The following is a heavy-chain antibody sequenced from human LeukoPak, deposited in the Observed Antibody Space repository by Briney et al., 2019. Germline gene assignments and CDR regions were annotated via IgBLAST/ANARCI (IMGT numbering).Heavy chain of an antibody. J-gene: IGHJ4*02. CDR3: ARPDYDSSGTDY. Sequence: PSETLSLTCTVSGNSISSGYYWGWIRQPPGKGLKWIGSISHSGNTYYNPSLKSRVTISVDTSKNQFSLKLSSVTAADTAVYYCARPDYDSSGTDYWGQGTLVTVSS. D-gene: IGHD3-22*01. CDR2: ISHSGNT. CDR1: GNSISSGYY. V-gene: IGHV4-38-2*02.